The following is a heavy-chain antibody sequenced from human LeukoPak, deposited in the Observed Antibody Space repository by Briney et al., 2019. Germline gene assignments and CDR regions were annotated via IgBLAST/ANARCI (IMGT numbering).Heavy chain of an antibody. CDR2: ISSSSSYI. D-gene: IGHD6-19*01. CDR1: GFTFSSYS. V-gene: IGHV3-21*01. Sequence: GGSLRLSCAASGFTFSSYSMNWVRQAPGKGLEWVSSISSSSSYIYYADSVKGRFTISRDNSKNTLYLQMNSLRAEDTAVYYCARGGQWLDFDYWGQGTLVTVSS. CDR3: ARGGQWLDFDY. J-gene: IGHJ4*02.